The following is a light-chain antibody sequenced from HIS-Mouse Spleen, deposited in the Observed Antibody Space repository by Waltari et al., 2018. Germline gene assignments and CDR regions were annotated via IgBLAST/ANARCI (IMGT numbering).Light chain of an antibody. CDR1: ALPKKY. V-gene: IGLV3-10*01. CDR2: EDS. CDR3: YSTDSSGNHRV. Sequence: SYELTQPPSVSVSPGQTARITCSGDALPKKYAYWYQQKSGQAPVLVIFEDSKLPSGIPERFAGSSSGTMATLTISGAQVEDEADYYWYSTDSSGNHRVFGGGTKLTVL. J-gene: IGLJ2*01.